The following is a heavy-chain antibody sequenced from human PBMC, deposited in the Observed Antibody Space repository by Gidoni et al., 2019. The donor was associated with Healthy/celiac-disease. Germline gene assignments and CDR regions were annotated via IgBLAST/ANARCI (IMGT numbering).Heavy chain of an antibody. D-gene: IGHD6-13*01. J-gene: IGHJ6*02. V-gene: IGHV3-23*01. Sequence: EVQLLESGGGLVQPGGSLRLSCAASGFTFSSYAMSWVRQAPGKGLEWVSAISGSGGSTYYADSVKGRFTISRDNSKNTLYLQMNSLRAEDTAVYYCAATSDSSWEGMDVWGQGTTVTVSS. CDR3: AATSDSSWEGMDV. CDR2: ISGSGGST. CDR1: GFTFSSYA.